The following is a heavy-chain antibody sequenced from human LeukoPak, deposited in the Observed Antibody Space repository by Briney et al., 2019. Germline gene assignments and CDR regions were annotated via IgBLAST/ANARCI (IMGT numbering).Heavy chain of an antibody. CDR3: ARGGDYEIDY. V-gene: IGHV4-59*01. Sequence: SETLSLTCTVSGVSIRTYYWNWIRQPPGKGPEWIGYIYRGRTNYNHSFESRVTISVDTSKNQFSLKLSSVTAADTAVYYCARGGDYEIDYWGQGILVTVSS. D-gene: IGHD4-17*01. CDR1: GVSIRTYY. J-gene: IGHJ4*02. CDR2: IYRGRT.